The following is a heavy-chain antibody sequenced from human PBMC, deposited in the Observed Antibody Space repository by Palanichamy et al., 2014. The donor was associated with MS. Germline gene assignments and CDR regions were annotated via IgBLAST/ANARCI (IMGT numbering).Heavy chain of an antibody. Sequence: QVQLQESGPGLVKPSETLSLTCTVSGGSISGDYWSWIRQPPGKGLEWIGYIYNSGSTNYNSSLQSRVTMSLDTSKNQFSLKLSSVTAADTAAYYCARGGPSSKYFDYWGQGTLVTVSS. CDR3: ARGGPSSKYFDY. J-gene: IGHJ4*02. D-gene: IGHD3-16*01. CDR2: IYNSGST. CDR1: GGSISGDY. V-gene: IGHV4-59*01.